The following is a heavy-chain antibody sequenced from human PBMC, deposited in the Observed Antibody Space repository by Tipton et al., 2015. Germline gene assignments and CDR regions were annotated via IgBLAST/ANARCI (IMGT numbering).Heavy chain of an antibody. CDR2: FDPEDGET. J-gene: IGHJ6*02. Sequence: QSGAEVKKPGASVKVSCNVSGYTLTELSMHWVRQAPGKGLEWMATFDPEDGETIYAQKFQGRVTMTKDTSTDTAYMELSSLRSDDTAVYFCAILNYRAQYYSYYYHMDVWGQGTTVTVSS. D-gene: IGHD4-11*01. V-gene: IGHV1-24*01. CDR3: AILNYRAQYYSYYYHMDV. CDR1: GYTLTELS.